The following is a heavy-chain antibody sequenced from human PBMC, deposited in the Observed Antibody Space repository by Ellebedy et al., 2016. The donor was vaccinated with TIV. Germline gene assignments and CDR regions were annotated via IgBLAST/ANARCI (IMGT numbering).Heavy chain of an antibody. J-gene: IGHJ4*02. V-gene: IGHV3-23*01. D-gene: IGHD2-8*01. CDR3: AKFGFCTNGLCSALDN. Sequence: GESLKISCIASGFTFSSYAMSWVRQAPGKGLEWVSGVSGSGGSAYHADSVKSRFTISRDNSKNTLYLQLNSLRAEDTAVYYCAKFGFCTNGLCSALDNWGQGTLVTVSS. CDR1: GFTFSSYA. CDR2: VSGSGGSA.